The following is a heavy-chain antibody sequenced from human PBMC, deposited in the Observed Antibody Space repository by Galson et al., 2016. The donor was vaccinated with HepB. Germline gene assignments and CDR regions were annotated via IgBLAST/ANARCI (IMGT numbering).Heavy chain of an antibody. Sequence: LSLTCGISGGSFSNYYWSWIRRAPGKGLEWIAEINHSGSINYNPSLMSRVAISVDTPKNQFSLQLTSVTAADTGVYYCARGYYWILAVAGWYFDLWGRGTLVTVSS. CDR2: INHSGSI. J-gene: IGHJ2*01. CDR1: GGSFSNYY. D-gene: IGHD6-19*01. CDR3: ARGYYWILAVAGWYFDL. V-gene: IGHV4-34*01.